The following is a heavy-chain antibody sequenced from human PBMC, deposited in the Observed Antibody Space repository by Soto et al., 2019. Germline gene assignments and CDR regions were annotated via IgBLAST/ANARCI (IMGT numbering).Heavy chain of an antibody. CDR3: GGKNYDSSGYFDY. CDR2: MYYSGST. J-gene: IGHJ4*02. V-gene: IGHV4-59*01. CDR1: GGSISSYY. D-gene: IGHD3-22*01. Sequence: SATLSITGTVSGGSISSYYWSWIRQPPGKGLEWIGYMYYSGSTNYNPSLKSRVTISVDTSKNQFSLKLSSVTAADTAVYYCGGKNYDSSGYFDYWGQGTLVTVSS.